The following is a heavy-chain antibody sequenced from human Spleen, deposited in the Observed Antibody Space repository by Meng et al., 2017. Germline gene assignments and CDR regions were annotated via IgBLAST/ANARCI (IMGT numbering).Heavy chain of an antibody. D-gene: IGHD4-11*01. CDR1: GGSFSGYY. Sequence: SETLSLTCAVYGGSFSGYYWSWIRQPPGKGLEWIGEINYSGSTNYNPSLRSRVTISVDTSKKQSSLKLRSVTAADTAMYYCARGPTTMAHDFDYWGQGTLVTVSS. CDR3: ARGPTTMAHDFDY. J-gene: IGHJ4*02. V-gene: IGHV4-34*01. CDR2: INYSGST.